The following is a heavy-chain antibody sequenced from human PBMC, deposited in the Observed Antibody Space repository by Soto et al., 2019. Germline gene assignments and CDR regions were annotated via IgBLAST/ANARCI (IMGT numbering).Heavy chain of an antibody. V-gene: IGHV3-23*01. CDR2: ISGSGGST. CDR3: ASRTSGWYFDY. CDR1: GFTFSSYA. J-gene: IGHJ4*02. Sequence: PGRSLRLSCAPSGFTFSSYAMSWVRQAPGKGLEWVSVISGSGGSTYYADSVKGRFTISRDNSKNKLYLQMNSLRAEDTAVYYCASRTSGWYFDYWGQGTLVTVSS. D-gene: IGHD6-19*01.